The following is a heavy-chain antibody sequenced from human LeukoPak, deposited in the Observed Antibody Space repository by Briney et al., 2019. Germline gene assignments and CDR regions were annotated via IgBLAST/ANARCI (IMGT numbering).Heavy chain of an antibody. CDR2: IWYDGSNK. V-gene: IGHV3-33*08. CDR1: GFTFSSYG. Sequence: AGSLRLSCAASGFTFSSYGMHWVRQAPGKGLEWVAVIWYDGSNKYYADSVKGRFTISRDNSKNTLYLQMNSLRAEDTAVYYCARSGELWAFDIWGRGTMVTVSS. CDR3: ARSGELWAFDI. J-gene: IGHJ3*02. D-gene: IGHD5-18*01.